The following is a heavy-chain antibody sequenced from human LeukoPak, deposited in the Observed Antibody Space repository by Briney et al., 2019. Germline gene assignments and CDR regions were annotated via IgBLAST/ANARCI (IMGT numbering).Heavy chain of an antibody. CDR3: ARLGFWSGYYRRDDY. Sequence: PGGSLRLSCAASGFTFSSYSMNWVRQAPGKGLEWVSSVSSSGRHMYYADSVKGRFTISRDNAKNSLYLQMNSLRAEDTAVYYCARLGFWSGYYRRDDYWGQGTLVTVSS. D-gene: IGHD3-3*01. V-gene: IGHV3-21*01. J-gene: IGHJ4*02. CDR1: GFTFSSYS. CDR2: VSSSGRHM.